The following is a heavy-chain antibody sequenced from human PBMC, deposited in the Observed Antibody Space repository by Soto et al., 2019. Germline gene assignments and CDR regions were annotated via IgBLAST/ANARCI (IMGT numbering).Heavy chain of an antibody. CDR1: GFTFSSYW. J-gene: IGHJ4*02. V-gene: IGHV3-7*01. CDR3: ARSDYGDDLGDFAY. CDR2: IKQDGSEK. D-gene: IGHD4-17*01. Sequence: EVQLVESGGGLVQPGGSLRLSCAASGFTFSSYWMSWVRQAPGKGLEWVANIKQDGSEKYYVDSVKGRFTISRDNAKNSLYLQMNSLRAEDTAVYYCARSDYGDDLGDFAYWGQGTLVTVSS.